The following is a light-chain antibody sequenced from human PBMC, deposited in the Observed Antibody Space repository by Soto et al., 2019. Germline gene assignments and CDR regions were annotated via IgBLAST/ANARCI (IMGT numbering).Light chain of an antibody. CDR3: QQYDSSPWT. J-gene: IGKJ1*01. Sequence: EIVLTQSPGTLSLSPGEIATLSCRASHSVTSSYLAWYQQKPGQAPRLLISGASSRATGIPDSFSGSGSGTDFTLTISRLEPEDVAVYYCQQYDSSPWTFGQGTKVEIK. CDR2: GAS. CDR1: HSVTSSY. V-gene: IGKV3-20*01.